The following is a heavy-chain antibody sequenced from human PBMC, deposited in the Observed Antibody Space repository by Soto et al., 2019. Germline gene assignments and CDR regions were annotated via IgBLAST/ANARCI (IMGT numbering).Heavy chain of an antibody. Sequence: QLQLQESGPGLVKPSETLSLTCTVSGGSISSSSYYWGWIRQPPGKGLEWIGSIYYSGSTYYNPSLKSRVTISVDTSKNQFSLKLSSVTAADTAVYYCARLVEGSYYIGHYFDDWGQGTLVTVSS. V-gene: IGHV4-39*01. D-gene: IGHD3-10*01. CDR1: GGSISSSSYY. CDR2: IYYSGST. CDR3: ARLVEGSYYIGHYFDD. J-gene: IGHJ4*02.